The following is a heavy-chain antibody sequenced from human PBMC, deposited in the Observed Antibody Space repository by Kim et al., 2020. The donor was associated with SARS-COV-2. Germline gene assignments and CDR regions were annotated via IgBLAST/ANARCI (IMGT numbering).Heavy chain of an antibody. CDR2: IYSGGSST. V-gene: IGHV3-23*03. CDR3: AKENWNFVNWFDP. D-gene: IGHD1-7*01. Sequence: GGSLRLSCAASGFTFSSYAMSWVRQAPGKGLEWVSVIYSGGSSTYYADSVKGRFTISRDNSKNTLYLQMNSLRAEDTAVYYCAKENWNFVNWFDPWGQGTLVTVSS. J-gene: IGHJ5*02. CDR1: GFTFSSYA.